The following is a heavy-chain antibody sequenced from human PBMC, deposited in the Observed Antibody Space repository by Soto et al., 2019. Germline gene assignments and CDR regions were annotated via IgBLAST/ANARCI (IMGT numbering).Heavy chain of an antibody. Sequence: PSETLSLTCTVSGGSVSSCGYYWSWIRQPPGKGLEWIGYIYYSGSTNYNPSLKSRVTISVDTSKNQFSLKLSSVTAADTAVYYCARGRANFDYWGQGTLVTVSS. CDR1: GGSVSSCGYY. CDR3: ARGRANFDY. J-gene: IGHJ4*02. CDR2: IYYSGST. V-gene: IGHV4-61*08.